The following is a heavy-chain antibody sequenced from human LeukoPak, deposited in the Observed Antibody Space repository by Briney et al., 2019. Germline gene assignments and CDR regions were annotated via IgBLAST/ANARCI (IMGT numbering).Heavy chain of an antibody. CDR2: IIPIFGTA. CDR1: GGTFSSYA. V-gene: IGHV1-69*01. CDR3: ARGGLPRSDIVVVPADLLN. D-gene: IGHD2-2*01. Sequence: EASVKVSCKASGGTFSSYAISWVRQAPGQVLEWMGGIIPIFGTANYAQKFQGRVTITADESTSTAYMELSSLRSEDTAVYYCARGGLPRSDIVVVPADLLNWGQGTLVTVSS. J-gene: IGHJ4*02.